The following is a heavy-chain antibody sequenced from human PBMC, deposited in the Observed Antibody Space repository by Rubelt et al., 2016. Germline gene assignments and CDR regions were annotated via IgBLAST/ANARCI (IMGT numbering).Heavy chain of an antibody. V-gene: IGHV5-51*01. CDR3: ASLSSSSHDAFDI. Sequence: EVQLVQSGAEVKTPGESLKISCKGSGYSFTSYWIGWVRQMPGKGLEWMGIIYPGDSDTRYSPAFQGQVTISADKSISTAYLQWSSLKASDTAMYYCASLSSSSHDAFDIWGQGTMVTVSS. CDR2: IYPGDSDT. J-gene: IGHJ3*02. D-gene: IGHD6-6*01. CDR1: GYSFTSYW.